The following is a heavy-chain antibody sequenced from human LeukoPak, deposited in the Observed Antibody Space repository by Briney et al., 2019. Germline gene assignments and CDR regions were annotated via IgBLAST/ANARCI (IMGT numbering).Heavy chain of an antibody. V-gene: IGHV3-23*01. J-gene: IGHJ4*02. D-gene: IGHD6-13*01. CDR1: GFSFSSNA. CDR2: ISGSGDTT. Sequence: GGSLRLSCAASGFSFSSNAMSWVRQAPGKGLEWVSVISGSGDTTYYADSVKGRFTISRDNSKNTLYLQMNSLRAEDTALYYCAKGFKYSSNLDYWGQGTLVTVSS. CDR3: AKGFKYSSNLDY.